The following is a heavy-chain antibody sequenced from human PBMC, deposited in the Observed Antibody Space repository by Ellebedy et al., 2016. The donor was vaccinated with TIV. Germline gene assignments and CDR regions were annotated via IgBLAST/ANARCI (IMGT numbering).Heavy chain of an antibody. Sequence: MPSETLSLTCTVSGGSISSYYWSWIRQPPGKGLEWIGYIYYSGSTNYNPSLKSRVTISVDTSKNQFSLKLSSVTAADTAVYYCARVLDSSGYYIYAFDIWGQGTMVTVSS. D-gene: IGHD3-22*01. CDR2: IYYSGST. J-gene: IGHJ3*02. CDR1: GGSISSYY. V-gene: IGHV4-59*01. CDR3: ARVLDSSGYYIYAFDI.